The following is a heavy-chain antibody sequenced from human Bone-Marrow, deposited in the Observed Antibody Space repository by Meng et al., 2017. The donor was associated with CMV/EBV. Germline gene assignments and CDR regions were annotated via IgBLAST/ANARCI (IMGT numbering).Heavy chain of an antibody. CDR2: INPNSGGT. J-gene: IGHJ4*02. Sequence: ASVKVSCKASGGTFSSYAISWVRQAPGQGLEWMGWINPNSGGTNYAQKFQGRVTMTRDTSISTAYMELSRLRSDDTAVYYCARSRKGERGSYFDYWGQGTLVTVSS. V-gene: IGHV1-2*02. CDR3: ARSRKGERGSYFDY. CDR1: GGTFSSYA. D-gene: IGHD1-26*01.